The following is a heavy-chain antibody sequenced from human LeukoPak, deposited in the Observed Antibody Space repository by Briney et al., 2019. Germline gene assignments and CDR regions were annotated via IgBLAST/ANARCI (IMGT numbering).Heavy chain of an antibody. CDR1: GGSISSRGLY. J-gene: IGHJ4*02. V-gene: IGHV4-39*01. D-gene: IGHD6-19*01. CDR2: IYYSGST. CDR3: ARHPSVAGTKGGFDH. Sequence: KASETLSLNLTVSGGSISSRGLYWGWDPPPPRKGLGWVGGIYYSGSTYYNPSLKSRVTISVDTSKDQFSLNLSSVTAADTAVYYCARHPSVAGTKGGFDHWGQGTLVTVSS.